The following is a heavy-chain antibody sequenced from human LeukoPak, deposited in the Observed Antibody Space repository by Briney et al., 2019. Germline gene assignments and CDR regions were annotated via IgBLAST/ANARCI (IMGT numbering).Heavy chain of an antibody. CDR2: TYYRSKWYN. Sequence: SQTLSLTCAISGDSVSSNSAAWNWIRQSPSRGLEWLGRTYYRSKWYNDYAVSVKSRITINPDTSKNQFSLQLNSVTPEATAVYYCARDSPYYDSSGANWFDPWGQGTLVTVSS. CDR3: ARDSPYYDSSGANWFDP. D-gene: IGHD3-22*01. J-gene: IGHJ5*02. CDR1: GDSVSSNSAA. V-gene: IGHV6-1*01.